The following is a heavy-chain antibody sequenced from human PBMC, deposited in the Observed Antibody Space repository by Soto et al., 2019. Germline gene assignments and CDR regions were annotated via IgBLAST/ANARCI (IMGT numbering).Heavy chain of an antibody. D-gene: IGHD3-10*01. CDR2: ISFDGSNT. CDR3: AKALRGGCDY. V-gene: IGHV3-30*18. Sequence: QVQLVESGGGVVQPGRSLRLSCAASGFPFSDYAMHWVRQAPGKGLEWVAVISFDGSNTYYADSVKGRFTVSRDNSKHTPSLQMNSLRSDDTALYYCAKALRGGCDYWGQGALVTVSS. CDR1: GFPFSDYA. J-gene: IGHJ4*02.